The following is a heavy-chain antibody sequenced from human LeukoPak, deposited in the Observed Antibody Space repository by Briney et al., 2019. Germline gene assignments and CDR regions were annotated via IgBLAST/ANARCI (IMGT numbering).Heavy chain of an antibody. D-gene: IGHD4-23*01. CDR3: ARYLDYGGNSRVFQH. J-gene: IGHJ1*01. CDR1: GGSISSSSYY. V-gene: IGHV4-39*07. CDR2: IYYSGST. Sequence: PSQTLSLTCTVSGGSISSSSYYWGWIRQPPGNGLEWIGSIYYSGSTYYNPSLKSRVTISIDTSKNQFSLKLSSVTAADTAVYYCARYLDYGGNSRVFQHWGQGTLVTVSS.